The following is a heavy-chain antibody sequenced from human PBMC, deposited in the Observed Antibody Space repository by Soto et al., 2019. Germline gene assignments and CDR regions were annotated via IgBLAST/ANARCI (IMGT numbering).Heavy chain of an antibody. CDR2: IYYSGST. D-gene: IGHD6-19*01. CDR3: ARSRNGWTHEYYFDY. J-gene: IGHJ4*02. V-gene: IGHV4-59*08. CDR1: GGSISSYY. Sequence: SETLSLTCTVSGGSISSYYWSWIRQPPGKGLEWIGYIYYSGSTNYNPSLKSRVTISVDTSKNQFSLKLSSVTAADTAVYYCARSRNGWTHEYYFDYWGQGTLVTVSS.